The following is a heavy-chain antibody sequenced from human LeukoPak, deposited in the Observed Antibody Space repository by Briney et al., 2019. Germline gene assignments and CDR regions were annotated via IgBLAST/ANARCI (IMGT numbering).Heavy chain of an antibody. V-gene: IGHV3-30*02. CDR2: IRYDGSNK. D-gene: IGHD1-26*01. J-gene: IGHJ4*02. CDR3: AKTVGEWELLRPFDY. CDR1: GFTFSSYG. Sequence: GGSLRLSCAASGFTFSSYGMHWVRQAPGQGLEWVAFIRYDGSNKYYADSVKGRFTISRDNSKNTLYLQMNSLRAEDTAVYYCAKTVGEWELLRPFDYWGQGTLVTVSS.